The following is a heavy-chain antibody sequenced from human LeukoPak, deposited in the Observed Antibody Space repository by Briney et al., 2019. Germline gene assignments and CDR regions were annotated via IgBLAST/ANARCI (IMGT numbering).Heavy chain of an antibody. CDR3: AREGTTVTHDDAFDI. CDR2: IYYSGST. Sequence: SETLSHTCTVSGGSISSYYRSWIRQPPGKGLEWIGYIYYSGSTNYNPSLKSRVTISVDTSKNQFSLKLSSVTAADTAVYYCAREGTTVTHDDAFDIWGQGTMVTVSS. D-gene: IGHD4-17*01. CDR1: GGSISSYY. V-gene: IGHV4-59*01. J-gene: IGHJ3*02.